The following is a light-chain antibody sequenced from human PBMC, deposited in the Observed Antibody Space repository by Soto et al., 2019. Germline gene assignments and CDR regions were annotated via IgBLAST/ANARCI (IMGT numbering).Light chain of an antibody. J-gene: IGLJ2*01. CDR3: SSYAGSNTLV. V-gene: IGLV2-14*03. Sequence: QSVLTQPASVSGSPGQSITISCTGTSSDVGAYDYVSWYQQHPGKAPKLMIVDVTNRPSGVSNRFSGSKSGNTASLTISGLQAEDEADYYCSSYAGSNTLVFGGGTKLTVL. CDR2: DVT. CDR1: SSDVGAYDY.